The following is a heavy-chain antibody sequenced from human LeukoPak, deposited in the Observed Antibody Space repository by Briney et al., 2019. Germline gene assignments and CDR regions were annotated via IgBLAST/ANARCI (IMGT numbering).Heavy chain of an antibody. Sequence: QPGGSLRLSCAASGFTFSSSARSGVRRAPGEGLEWVPGISGTGGTTYYPDSVKGRFTISRDNSKNTLYLQMNSLRAEDTAVYYCAKGVRDVVVVVAATDYWGQGTLVTVSS. D-gene: IGHD2-15*01. CDR3: AKGVRDVVVVVAATDY. CDR1: GFTFSSSA. CDR2: ISGTGGTT. V-gene: IGHV3-23*01. J-gene: IGHJ4*02.